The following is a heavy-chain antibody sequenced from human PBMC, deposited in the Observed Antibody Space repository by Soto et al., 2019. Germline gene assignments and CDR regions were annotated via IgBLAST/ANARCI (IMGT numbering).Heavy chain of an antibody. J-gene: IGHJ2*01. Sequence: QVQLVESGGGVVQPGRSLRLSCAASGFTFSNYGMRWVRQSPGKGLEWVADIWYDGSKKYYADSVKGRFTISRDNSKNTLDLQMNSLRAEDTAVYYCAREGYTYGYGLWYFDLWGRGTLVTVSS. V-gene: IGHV3-33*01. CDR2: IWYDGSKK. CDR3: AREGYTYGYGLWYFDL. CDR1: GFTFSNYG. D-gene: IGHD5-18*01.